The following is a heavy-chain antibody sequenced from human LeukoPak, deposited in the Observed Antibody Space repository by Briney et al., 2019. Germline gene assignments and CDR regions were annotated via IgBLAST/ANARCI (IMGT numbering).Heavy chain of an antibody. CDR3: VRGQGDYYYGMDV. CDR2: INTNTGSP. Sequence: ASVNVSCKASGYTLTNYGMNWVRQAPGQGLEWMGWINTNTGSPMYVQGFTGRFVFSLDTSVSTAYLQISSLKAEDTAVYYCVRGQGDYYYGMDVWGQGTTVTVSS. J-gene: IGHJ6*02. V-gene: IGHV7-4-1*02. CDR1: GYTLTNYG.